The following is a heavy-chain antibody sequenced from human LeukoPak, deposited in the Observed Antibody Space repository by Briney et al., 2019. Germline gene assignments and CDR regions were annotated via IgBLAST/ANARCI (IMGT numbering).Heavy chain of an antibody. CDR1: GGSVSSGTYY. CDR2: IYYSGIT. D-gene: IGHD4-17*01. CDR3: ARDIGPDYGSNWFDP. V-gene: IGHV4-61*01. J-gene: IGHJ5*02. Sequence: SETLSLTCTVSGGSVSSGTYYWSWIRQPPGKGLEWIGYIYYSGITNYNPSLKSRVTISIDTSKNQFSLKLTSVTAADTAVYYCARDIGPDYGSNWFDPWGQGTLVTVSS.